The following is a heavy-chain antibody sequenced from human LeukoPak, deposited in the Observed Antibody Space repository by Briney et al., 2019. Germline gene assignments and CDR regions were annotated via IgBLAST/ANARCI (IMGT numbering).Heavy chain of an antibody. CDR1: GFTFSSYW. V-gene: IGHV3-74*01. CDR3: ARVGLSSGWTDY. D-gene: IGHD6-19*01. Sequence: GGSLRLSCAASGFTFSSYWMHWDRQAPGKGLVWVSRINSDGSSTSYADSVKGRFTISRDNAKNTLYLQMNSLRAEDTAVYYCARVGLSSGWTDYWGQGTLVTVSS. CDR2: INSDGSST. J-gene: IGHJ4*02.